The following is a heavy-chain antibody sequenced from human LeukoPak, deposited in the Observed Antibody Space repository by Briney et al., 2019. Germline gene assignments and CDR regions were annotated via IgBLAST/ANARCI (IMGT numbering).Heavy chain of an antibody. Sequence: SETLSLTCTVPGGSISSYYWSWIRQPAGKGLEWIGRIYTSGSTNYNPSLKSRVTMSVDTSKNQFSLKLSSVTAADTAVYYCARDPSIAVADWFDPWGQGTLVTVSS. CDR1: GGSISSYY. J-gene: IGHJ5*02. D-gene: IGHD6-19*01. CDR2: IYTSGST. V-gene: IGHV4-4*07. CDR3: ARDPSIAVADWFDP.